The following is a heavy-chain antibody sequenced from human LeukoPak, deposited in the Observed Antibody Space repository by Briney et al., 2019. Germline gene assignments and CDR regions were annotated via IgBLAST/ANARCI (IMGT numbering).Heavy chain of an antibody. CDR3: AREYYGDYGMDV. V-gene: IGHV3-74*01. CDR2: INSDGSST. J-gene: IGHJ6*02. Sequence: PGGSLRLSCAASGFTFSSYWMHWVRQAPGKGLVWVSRINSDGSSTSYADSVKGRFTISRDNAKNTLFLQMNSLRAEDTAVYYCAREYYGDYGMDVWGQGTTVTVSS. D-gene: IGHD4-17*01. CDR1: GFTFSSYW.